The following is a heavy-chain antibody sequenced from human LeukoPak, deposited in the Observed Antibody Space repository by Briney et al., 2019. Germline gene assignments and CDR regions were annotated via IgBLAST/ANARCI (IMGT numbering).Heavy chain of an antibody. J-gene: IGHJ4*02. CDR1: GGSFSGYY. CDR3: ARMSAAVDY. V-gene: IGHV4-34*01. D-gene: IGHD6-13*01. CDR2: INHSGST. Sequence: SETLSLTCAVYGGSFSGYYWSWIRQPPGKGLEWIGEINHSGSTNYNPSLNSRVTISVDTSKNQFSLKLSSVTAADTAVYYCARMSAAVDYWGQGTLVTVSS.